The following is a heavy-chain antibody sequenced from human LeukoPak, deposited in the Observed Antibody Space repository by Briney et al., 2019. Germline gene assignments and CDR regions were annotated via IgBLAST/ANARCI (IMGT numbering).Heavy chain of an antibody. D-gene: IGHD5-12*01. CDR3: TSTGYSGHDPLHY. J-gene: IGHJ4*02. V-gene: IGHV1-18*01. CDR2: ISAYNGNT. CDR1: GYTFTSYG. Sequence: ASVTVSCKASGYTFTSYGISWVRQAPGQGLEWMGWISAYNGNTKYAQTLQGRVTMTTDTSTSTVYMELRSLRSDDTAVYYCTSTGYSGHDPLHYWGRGTLVTVSS.